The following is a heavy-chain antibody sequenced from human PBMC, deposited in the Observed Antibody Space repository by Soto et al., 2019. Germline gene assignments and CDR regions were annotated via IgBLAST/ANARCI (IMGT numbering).Heavy chain of an antibody. V-gene: IGHV3-23*01. J-gene: IGHJ4*02. CDR1: GFTFSSYA. CDR3: AKDAPLDSIPAAGTRYFDY. Sequence: GRSRRLSCAASGFTFSSYAMSWVRQAPGKGLEWVSAISGSGGSTYYADSVKGRFTISRDNSKNTLYLQMNSLRAEDTAVYYCAKDAPLDSIPAAGTRYFDYWGQGTLVTVSS. CDR2: ISGSGGST. D-gene: IGHD6-13*01.